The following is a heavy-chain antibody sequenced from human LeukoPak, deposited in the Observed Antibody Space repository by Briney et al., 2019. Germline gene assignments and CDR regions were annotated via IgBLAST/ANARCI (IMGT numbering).Heavy chain of an antibody. D-gene: IGHD5-24*01. CDR1: GGSISSYY. V-gene: IGHV4-59*08. Sequence: SETLSLTCTVSGGSISSYYWSWIRQPPGKGQEWIGYIYYSGSTNYNPSLKSRVTISVDTSKNQFSLKLSSVTAADTAVYYCARRLRDGYITPWGQGTLVTVSS. CDR3: ARRLRDGYITP. CDR2: IYYSGST. J-gene: IGHJ5*02.